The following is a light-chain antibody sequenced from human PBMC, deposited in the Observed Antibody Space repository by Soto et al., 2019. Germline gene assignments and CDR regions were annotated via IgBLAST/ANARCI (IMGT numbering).Light chain of an antibody. J-gene: IGLJ3*02. CDR2: DAD. CDR1: TGPVTSGHY. CDR3: LLSHSGARPV. V-gene: IGLV7-46*01. Sequence: QSVVTQEPSLAVSPGGTVTLTCASSTGPVTSGHYPFWFQQKPGQAPKTLIYDADKKHSWTPARFSGSLLGGKAALTLSGAQPEDEADYYGLLSHSGARPVFGGGTKLTGL.